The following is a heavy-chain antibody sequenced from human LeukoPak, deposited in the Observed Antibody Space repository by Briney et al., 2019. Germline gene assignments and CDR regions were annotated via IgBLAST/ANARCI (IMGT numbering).Heavy chain of an antibody. CDR1: GYTFTSYG. Sequence: ASVKVSCKASGYTFTSYGISWVRQAPGQGLEWMGWISAYNGNTNYAQKLQGRVTMTTDTSTSTAYMELRSLRSDDAAVYYCARDLKDYDILTGNWFDPWGQGTLVTVSS. J-gene: IGHJ5*02. CDR2: ISAYNGNT. D-gene: IGHD3-9*01. CDR3: ARDLKDYDILTGNWFDP. V-gene: IGHV1-18*01.